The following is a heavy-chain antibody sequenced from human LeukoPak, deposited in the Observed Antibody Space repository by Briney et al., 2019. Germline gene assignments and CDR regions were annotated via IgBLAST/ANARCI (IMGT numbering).Heavy chain of an antibody. CDR3: ATLGPPPPRYYYGMDV. J-gene: IGHJ6*02. CDR1: GYTFTSYG. CDR2: ISAYNGNT. V-gene: IGHV1-18*01. Sequence: GASVKVSCKASGYTFTSYGISWVRQAPGQGLEWMGWISAYNGNTNYAQKLQGRVTMTTDTSTSTAYMELRSLRSDDTAVYYCATLGPPPPRYYYGMDVWGQGTTVTVSS.